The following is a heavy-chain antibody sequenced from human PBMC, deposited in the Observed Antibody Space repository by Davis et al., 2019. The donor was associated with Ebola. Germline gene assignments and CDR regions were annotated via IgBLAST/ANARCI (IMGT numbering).Heavy chain of an antibody. J-gene: IGHJ6*02. CDR1: EFTFSSYW. Sequence: GESLKISCAASEFTFSSYWMHWVRQAPGKGLVWVSRIKRDGSSTNYADSVKGRFTISRDNAKNMLYLQMNSLRAEDTAIYYCAREIANGHHGMDVWGQGTTITVSS. CDR2: IKRDGSST. CDR3: AREIANGHHGMDV. D-gene: IGHD2-8*01. V-gene: IGHV3-74*01.